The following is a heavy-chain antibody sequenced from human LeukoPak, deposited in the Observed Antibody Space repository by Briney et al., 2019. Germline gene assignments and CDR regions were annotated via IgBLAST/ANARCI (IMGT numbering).Heavy chain of an antibody. J-gene: IGHJ4*02. Sequence: GGSPRLSCVASGFSFNNYRMTWVRQAPGKGLEWVANIKQDGSEKQYVDSVKGRFATSRGNAEKSLYLQINTLRAEDTAVYYCVRGPHIAATSYWGQGTLVTVSS. CDR2: IKQDGSEK. CDR1: GFSFNNYR. V-gene: IGHV3-7*03. D-gene: IGHD6-25*01. CDR3: VRGPHIAATSY.